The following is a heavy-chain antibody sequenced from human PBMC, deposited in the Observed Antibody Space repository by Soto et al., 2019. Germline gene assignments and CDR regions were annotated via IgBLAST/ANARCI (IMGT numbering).Heavy chain of an antibody. D-gene: IGHD6-6*01. J-gene: IGHJ6*02. Sequence: SVKVSCKASGGTFSSYAISWVRQAPGQGLEWMGGIIPIFGTANYAQKFQGRVTITADESTSTAYMELSSLRSEDTAVYYCARSTDSSSSLYYYGMDVWGQGTTVTVSS. V-gene: IGHV1-69*13. CDR3: ARSTDSSSSLYYYGMDV. CDR1: GGTFSSYA. CDR2: IIPIFGTA.